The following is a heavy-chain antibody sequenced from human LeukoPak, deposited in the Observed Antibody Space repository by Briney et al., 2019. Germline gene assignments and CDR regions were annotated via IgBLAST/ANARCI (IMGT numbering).Heavy chain of an antibody. D-gene: IGHD5-12*01. CDR3: ARGLRNSGYEAPYYYYGMDV. Sequence: GGSLRLSCAASGFTFSSYSMNWVRQAPGKGLEWVSSISSSSSYIYYADSVKGRFTISRDNDKNPLYLQMNSLRAEDTAVYYCARGLRNSGYEAPYYYYGMDVWGKATKVSVSS. CDR2: ISSSSSYI. J-gene: IGHJ6*01. V-gene: IGHV3-21*01. CDR1: GFTFSSYS.